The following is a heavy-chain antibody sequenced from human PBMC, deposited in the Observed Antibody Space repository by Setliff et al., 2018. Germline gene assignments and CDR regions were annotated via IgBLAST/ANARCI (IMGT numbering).Heavy chain of an antibody. V-gene: IGHV4-38-2*02. CDR2: IGHTGSI. Sequence: SETLSLTCTVSGYSISSGYIWGWIRQPPGKGLEWVGNIGHTGSINYNPSLKSRLTISRDTSKNQVSLKLSSVTATDTAVYYCARDLGHGGDTDYWGQGILVTVSS. D-gene: IGHD2-21*02. CDR1: GYSISSGYI. CDR3: ARDLGHGGDTDY. J-gene: IGHJ4*02.